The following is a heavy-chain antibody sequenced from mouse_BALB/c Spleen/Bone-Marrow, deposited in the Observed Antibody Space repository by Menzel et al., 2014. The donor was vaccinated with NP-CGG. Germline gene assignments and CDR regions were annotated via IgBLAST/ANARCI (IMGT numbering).Heavy chain of an antibody. CDR3: ARSRDYGSSYYAMDY. CDR2: IDPANGNT. CDR1: GFNIKDTY. J-gene: IGHJ4*01. D-gene: IGHD1-1*01. Sequence: VQLQQSGAELVKPGASVKLSCTVSGFNIKDTYMHWVKQRPEQGLEWIGRIDPANGNTKYDLKFQGKATITADTSSNTAYLQLSSLTSEDTAVYYCARSRDYGSSYYAMDYWCQGTSVTVSS. V-gene: IGHV14-3*02.